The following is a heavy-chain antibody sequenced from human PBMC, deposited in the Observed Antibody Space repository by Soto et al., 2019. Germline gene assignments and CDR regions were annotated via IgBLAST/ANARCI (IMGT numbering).Heavy chain of an antibody. J-gene: IGHJ4*02. Sequence: GGSLRLSCAASGFTFSSYWMHWVRQAPGKGLVWVSRINSDGSSTSYADSVKGRFTISRDNAKNTLYLQMNSLRAEDTAAYYCASRAVAPTFDYWGQGTLVTVSS. CDR1: GFTFSSYW. D-gene: IGHD6-19*01. CDR3: ASRAVAPTFDY. CDR2: INSDGSST. V-gene: IGHV3-74*01.